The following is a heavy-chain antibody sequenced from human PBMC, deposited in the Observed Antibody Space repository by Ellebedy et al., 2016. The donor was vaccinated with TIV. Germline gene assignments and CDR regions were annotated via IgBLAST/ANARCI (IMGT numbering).Heavy chain of an antibody. D-gene: IGHD2-2*01. Sequence: ASVKVSCXVSGYTLTELSMHWVRQAPGKGLEWMGGFDPEDGETIYAQKFQGRVTMTEDTSTDTAYMELSSLRSEDTAVYYCATSSERYQLPHGMDVWGQGTTVTVSS. CDR2: FDPEDGET. J-gene: IGHJ6*02. CDR3: ATSSERYQLPHGMDV. V-gene: IGHV1-24*01. CDR1: GYTLTELS.